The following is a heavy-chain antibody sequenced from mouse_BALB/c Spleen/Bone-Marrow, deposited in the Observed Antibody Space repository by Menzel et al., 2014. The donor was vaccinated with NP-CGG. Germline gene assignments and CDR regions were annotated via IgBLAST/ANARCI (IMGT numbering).Heavy chain of an antibody. J-gene: IGHJ4*01. Sequence: DVKLVESGAELVKPGASVKLSCTASGFNIKDTYMHWVKQRPGQGLEWIGRIDPANGNTKYDPKFQGKATITADTSSNTAYLQLSSLTSEDTAVYYCARWEYYAMDYWCQGTSVTVSS. CDR1: GFNIKDTY. D-gene: IGHD4-1*01. V-gene: IGHV14-3*02. CDR2: IDPANGNT. CDR3: ARWEYYAMDY.